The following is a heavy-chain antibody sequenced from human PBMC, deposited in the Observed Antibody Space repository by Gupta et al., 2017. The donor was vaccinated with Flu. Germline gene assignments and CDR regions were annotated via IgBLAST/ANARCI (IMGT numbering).Heavy chain of an antibody. CDR3: ARDPDTPLARLFDY. D-gene: IGHD5-18*01. CDR1: GFSFSSYS. J-gene: IGHJ4*02. CDR2: ISDSSRTI. V-gene: IGHV3-48*01. Sequence: EVQLVESGGGLVQPGGSLGLSCAASGFSFSSYSMNWVRQAPGKGLDWLSYISDSSRTIYYADSVKGRFTISRDNAQNSLYLQMNSLRVEDTAVYFCARDPDTPLARLFDYWGQGTLVTVSS.